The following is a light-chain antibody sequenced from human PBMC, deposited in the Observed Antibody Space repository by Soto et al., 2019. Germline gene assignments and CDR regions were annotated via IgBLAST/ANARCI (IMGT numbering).Light chain of an antibody. CDR1: QNIGDY. Sequence: DIQMTQSPSSLSSSPGEIVTITCRASQNIGDYLSWYQQRPGKAPKLLIYSSSILPSAASSRFSGGGSGTDFTLTISGLQPEDFAVYYCQQTFSTPISFGGGTTVEIK. CDR3: QQTFSTPIS. V-gene: IGKV1-39*01. J-gene: IGKJ4*02. CDR2: SSS.